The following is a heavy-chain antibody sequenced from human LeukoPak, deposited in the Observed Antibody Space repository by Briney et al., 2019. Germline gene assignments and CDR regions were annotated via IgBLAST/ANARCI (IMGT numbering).Heavy chain of an antibody. J-gene: IGHJ4*02. CDR3: ARDQRGSDILTGYYS. D-gene: IGHD3-9*01. Sequence: GGSLRLSCAASGFTFSSYSMNWVRQAPGKGLEWVSSISSSSSYIYYADSVKGRFTISRDNAKNSLYLQMNSLRAEDTAVYYCARDQRGSDILTGYYSWGQGTLVTVSS. CDR1: GFTFSSYS. CDR2: ISSSSSYI. V-gene: IGHV3-21*01.